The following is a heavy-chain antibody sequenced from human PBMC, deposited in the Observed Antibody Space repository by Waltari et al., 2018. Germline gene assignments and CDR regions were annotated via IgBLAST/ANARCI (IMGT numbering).Heavy chain of an antibody. J-gene: IGHJ5*02. V-gene: IGHV1-24*01. D-gene: IGHD1-26*01. Sequence: QVQLVQSGAEVSKPGASVHVSCKVSGSTLTELSMQRARQAPGKGLEWMGGFDPEDGETIYAQNFQGRVTITEDTSTDTAYMDLSSLRSEDTAVYYCATSIVGATLWAWFDPWGQGTLVTVSS. CDR2: FDPEDGET. CDR1: GSTLTELS. CDR3: ATSIVGATLWAWFDP.